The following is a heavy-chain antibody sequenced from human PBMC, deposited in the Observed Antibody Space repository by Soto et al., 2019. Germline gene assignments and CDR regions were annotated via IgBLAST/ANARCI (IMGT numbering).Heavy chain of an antibody. V-gene: IGHV5-51*01. CDR3: ARQFRDAYDAFDI. Sequence: GESLKISCQGSGYSFTSYWLGWVRQMPGKGLEGMGIIYPGDSDTRYSPSFQGQVTISADKSISTAYLQWSSLNASDTAMYYCARQFRDAYDAFDIWGQGTMVTVSS. CDR1: GYSFTSYW. J-gene: IGHJ3*02. CDR2: IYPGDSDT.